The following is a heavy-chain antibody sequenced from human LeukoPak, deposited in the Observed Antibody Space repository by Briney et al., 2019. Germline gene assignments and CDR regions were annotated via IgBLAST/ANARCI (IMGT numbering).Heavy chain of an antibody. CDR3: ARSSGTGAFDI. V-gene: IGHV4-39*07. Sequence: SETLSLTCTVSGGSISSSSYYWGGIRQPPGKGLEWIGSIYYSGSTYYNPSLKSRVTISVDTSKNQFSLKLSSVTAADTAVYYCARSSGTGAFDIWGQGTMVTVSS. CDR2: IYYSGST. CDR1: GGSISSSSYY. D-gene: IGHD3-22*01. J-gene: IGHJ3*02.